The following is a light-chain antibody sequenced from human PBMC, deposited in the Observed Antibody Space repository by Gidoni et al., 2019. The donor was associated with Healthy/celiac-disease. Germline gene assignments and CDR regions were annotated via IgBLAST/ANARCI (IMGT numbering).Light chain of an antibody. Sequence: SYELTQPPSVSVSPGQTASITCSGEKLGDKYACWYQQKPGQSPVMVIYQDSKRPSGIPERFSGSNSGKTATLTISGTQAMDEADYYCQAWDSSTNWVFGGGTKLTVL. CDR2: QDS. J-gene: IGLJ3*02. V-gene: IGLV3-1*01. CDR3: QAWDSSTNWV. CDR1: KLGDKY.